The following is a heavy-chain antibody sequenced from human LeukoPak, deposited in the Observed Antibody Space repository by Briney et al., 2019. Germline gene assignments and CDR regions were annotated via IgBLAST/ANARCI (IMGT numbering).Heavy chain of an antibody. CDR2: ISSSGSTI. CDR3: AREGVLLWFGEPNNWFDP. J-gene: IGHJ5*02. Sequence: GGSLRLSCAASGFTFSDYYMSWIRQAPGKGLEWVSYISSSGSTIYYADSVKGRFTISRDNAKNSLYLQMNSLRAEDTAVYYCAREGVLLWFGEPNNWFDPWGQGTLVTVSS. D-gene: IGHD3-10*01. CDR1: GFTFSDYY. V-gene: IGHV3-11*01.